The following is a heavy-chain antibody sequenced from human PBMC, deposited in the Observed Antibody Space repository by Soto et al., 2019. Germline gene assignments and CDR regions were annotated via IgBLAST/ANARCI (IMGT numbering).Heavy chain of an antibody. V-gene: IGHV1-69*01. CDR3: ERDQIIGVRTDYYQYGLDV. Sequence: QVQLVQSGAEVRKPGSSVKVSCKASGGIFRSNAISWVRQAHGQGLEWMGGIIPIFGATQYTQKFQGRVTITADYSTTTASTALRTLSSEETSVDYCERDQIIGVRTDYYQYGLDVWGQRTTLSVTS. CDR2: IIPIFGAT. D-gene: IGHD3-10*01. CDR1: GGIFRSNA. J-gene: IGHJ6*02.